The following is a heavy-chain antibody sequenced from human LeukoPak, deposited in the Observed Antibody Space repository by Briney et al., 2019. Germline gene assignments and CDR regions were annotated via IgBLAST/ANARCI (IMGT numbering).Heavy chain of an antibody. V-gene: IGHV4-4*07. D-gene: IGHD3-16*02. CDR3: AREGGGSNRCLD. CDR1: GGSISGHF. J-gene: IGHJ1*01. Sequence: SETLSLTCTVSGGSISGHFWSWIRQPAGKGLEWIGRIYATGTTNYNPSLKSRVTMSVDTSKNRFSLNLTSVTAADTAVYYCAREGGGSNRCLDWGQGTLATVSS. CDR2: IYATGTT.